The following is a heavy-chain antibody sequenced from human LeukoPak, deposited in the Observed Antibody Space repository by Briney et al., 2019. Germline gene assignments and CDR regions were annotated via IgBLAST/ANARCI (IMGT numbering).Heavy chain of an antibody. V-gene: IGHV1-18*01. D-gene: IGHD4-17*01. CDR2: ISAYNGNT. Sequence: ASVKVSCKASGYTFTSYGISWVGQAPGQGLEWMGWISAYNGNTNYAQKLQGRVTMTTDTSTSTAYMELRSLRSDDTAVYYCARAYGDPTHNWFDPWGQGTLVTVSS. J-gene: IGHJ5*02. CDR3: ARAYGDPTHNWFDP. CDR1: GYTFTSYG.